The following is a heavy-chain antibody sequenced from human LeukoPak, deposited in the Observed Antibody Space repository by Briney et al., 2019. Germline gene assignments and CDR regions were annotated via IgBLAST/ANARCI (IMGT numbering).Heavy chain of an antibody. CDR2: ISSSSSYI. Sequence: GGSLRLSCAASGFTFSSYSMNWVRQAPGKGLEWVSSISSSSSYIYYADSVKGRFTISRDNAKNSLYLQMNSLRAEDTAVYYCARDSGPPSGLIDYWGQGTLVTVSS. V-gene: IGHV3-21*01. J-gene: IGHJ4*02. CDR1: GFTFSSYS. CDR3: ARDSGPPSGLIDY. D-gene: IGHD1-1*01.